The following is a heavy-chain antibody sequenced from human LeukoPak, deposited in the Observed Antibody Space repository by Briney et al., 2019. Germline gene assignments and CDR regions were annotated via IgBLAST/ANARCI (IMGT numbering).Heavy chain of an antibody. D-gene: IGHD2-2*01. CDR3: ARGGSSTSCFGAYCFDY. V-gene: IGHV4-34*01. CDR1: GGSFSGYY. Sequence: SETLSLTCAVYGGSFSGYYWSWIRQPPGKGLEWIGEINHSGSTNYNPSLKSRVTISVDTSKNQFSLKLSSVTAADTAVYYCARGGSSTSCFGAYCFDYWGQGTLVTVS. CDR2: INHSGST. J-gene: IGHJ4*02.